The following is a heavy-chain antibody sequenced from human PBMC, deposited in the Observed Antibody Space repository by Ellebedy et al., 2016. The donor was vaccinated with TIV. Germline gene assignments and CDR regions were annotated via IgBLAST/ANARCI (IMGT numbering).Heavy chain of an antibody. CDR3: ARGVAAAGTQFDY. CDR1: GGSISSYY. CDR2: IYYSGST. V-gene: IGHV4-59*01. D-gene: IGHD6-13*01. J-gene: IGHJ4*02. Sequence: SETLSLTCTVSGGSISSYYWSWIRQPPGKGLEWIGYIYYSGSTNYNPSLKSRVTISVDTSKNQFSLKLSSVTAADTAVYYCARGVAAAGTQFDYWGQGTLVTVSS.